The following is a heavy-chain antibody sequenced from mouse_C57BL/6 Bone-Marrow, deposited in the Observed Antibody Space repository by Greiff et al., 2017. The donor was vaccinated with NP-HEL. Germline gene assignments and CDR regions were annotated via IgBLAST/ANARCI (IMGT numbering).Heavy chain of an antibody. J-gene: IGHJ1*03. Sequence: QVHVKQSGAELARPGASVKMSCKASGYNFTSYTMHWVKQRPGQGLEWIGYINPSSGYTKYNQKFKDKATLTADKSSSTAYMQLSSLTSEDSAVYYVARWDYYSNHWYFDVWGTGTTVTVSA. V-gene: IGHV1-4*01. CDR1: GYNFTSYT. D-gene: IGHD2-5*01. CDR2: INPSSGYT. CDR3: ARWDYYSNHWYFDV.